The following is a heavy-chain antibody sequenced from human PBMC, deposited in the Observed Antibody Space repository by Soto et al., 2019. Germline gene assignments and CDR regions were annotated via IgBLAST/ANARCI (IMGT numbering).Heavy chain of an antibody. D-gene: IGHD3-3*01. Sequence: GGSLRLSCAASGFTFSSYSMNWVRQAPGKGLEWVSSISSSSSYIYYADSVKGRFTISRDNAKNSLYLQMNSLRAEDTAVYYCARVKPLRFLEWQTKPYYYYGMDVWGQGTTVTVSS. V-gene: IGHV3-21*01. J-gene: IGHJ6*02. CDR2: ISSSSSYI. CDR1: GFTFSSYS. CDR3: ARVKPLRFLEWQTKPYYYYGMDV.